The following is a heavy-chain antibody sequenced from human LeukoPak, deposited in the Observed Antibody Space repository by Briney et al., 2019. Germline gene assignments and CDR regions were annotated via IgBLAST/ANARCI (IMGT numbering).Heavy chain of an antibody. Sequence: PGGSLRLSCAASGFTFGSYAMNWVRQAPGKGLAWVSAISGGGGSTYYADSVKGRFTISRDNSKNTLYLQMNSLRAEDTAVYYCALNGREVPSGAFDIWGQGTMVTVSS. CDR2: ISGGGGST. CDR3: ALNGREVPSGAFDI. V-gene: IGHV3-23*01. J-gene: IGHJ3*02. CDR1: GFTFGSYA. D-gene: IGHD3-16*02.